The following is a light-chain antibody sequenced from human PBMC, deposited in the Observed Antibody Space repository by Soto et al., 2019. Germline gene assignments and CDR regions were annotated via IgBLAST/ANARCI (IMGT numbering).Light chain of an antibody. V-gene: IGKV1-12*01. CDR3: EQAGSFPIT. Sequence: DIQMTQSPSTLSGSVGDRVTITCRASQNIWRLLAWYQQKPGKAPELLIYDASSLQSGVPPRFSGSGSGTDFTLTISSLQPEDFATYYCEQAGSFPITFGQGTRLEI. J-gene: IGKJ5*01. CDR1: QNIWRL. CDR2: DAS.